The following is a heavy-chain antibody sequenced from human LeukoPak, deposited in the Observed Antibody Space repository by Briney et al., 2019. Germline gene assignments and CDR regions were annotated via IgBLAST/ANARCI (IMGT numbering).Heavy chain of an antibody. CDR3: ARDPDDYGDYSYFDY. D-gene: IGHD4-17*01. CDR2: IWYDGSNK. CDR1: GFTFSSYG. Sequence: GRSLRLSCAASGFTFSSYGMHWVRQAPGKGLEWVAVIWYDGSNKYYADSVKGRFTISRDNSKNTLFLQMNSLRAEDTAVYYCARDPDDYGDYSYFDYWGQGTLVTVSS. V-gene: IGHV3-33*01. J-gene: IGHJ4*02.